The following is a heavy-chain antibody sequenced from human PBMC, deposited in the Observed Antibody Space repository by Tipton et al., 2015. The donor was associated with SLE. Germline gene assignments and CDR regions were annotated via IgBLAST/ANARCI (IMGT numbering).Heavy chain of an antibody. CDR3: ARLQARPV. V-gene: IGHV4-34*01. CDR1: GGSFRGYH. J-gene: IGHJ3*01. CDR2: INHSGST. Sequence: TLSLTRAVKGGSFRGYHWSWIRQPPGEGLEWIGYINHSGSTNYNPSLKSRVTISVDTSKNQFSLKLSSVTAADTAVYYCARLQARPVWGQGTMVTVSS.